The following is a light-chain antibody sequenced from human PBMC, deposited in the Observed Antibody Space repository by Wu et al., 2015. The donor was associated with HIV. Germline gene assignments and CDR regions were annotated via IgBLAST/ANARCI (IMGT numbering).Light chain of an antibody. CDR2: GAF. CDR1: ENLTRNY. V-gene: IGKV3-20*01. CDR3: QDYSRPNRT. J-gene: IGKJ2*01. Sequence: EIVLTQSPGTLSLSPGERATLSCRASENLTRNYLAWYQQKPGQAPRILIYGAFNRATGIPDRFSGSGSGTDFTLTISRLEPEDFAVYYCQDYSRPNRTFGQGTNLEIK.